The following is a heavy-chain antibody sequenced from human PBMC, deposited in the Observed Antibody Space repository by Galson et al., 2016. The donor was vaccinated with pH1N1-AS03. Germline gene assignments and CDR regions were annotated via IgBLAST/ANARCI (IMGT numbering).Heavy chain of an antibody. CDR1: GGSMTSPDW. V-gene: IGHV4-4*02. J-gene: IGHJ4*02. Sequence: SETLSLTCAVSGGSMTSPDWWTWVRQPPGKGLEWIGEVHYSGTTSYKPSLNSRVTMSIDKSNNQFSLNLGSVTAADTAVYFCASAGYHTPGYHYWGQGALVTVSS. D-gene: IGHD3-16*02. CDR3: ASAGYHTPGYHY. CDR2: VHYSGTT.